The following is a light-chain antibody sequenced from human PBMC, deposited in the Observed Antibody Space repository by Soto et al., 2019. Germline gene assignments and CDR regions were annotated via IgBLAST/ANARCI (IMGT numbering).Light chain of an antibody. Sequence: EIVLTQSPGTLSLFPGERATLSCRASQSVSSSYLAWYQQKPGQAPRLLIYAASGRATGIPDRFSGSGSGTDFTLTINRLEPEDFAVYYCQQYGSSITFGQGTRLEIK. V-gene: IGKV3-20*01. CDR2: AAS. CDR1: QSVSSSY. J-gene: IGKJ5*01. CDR3: QQYGSSIT.